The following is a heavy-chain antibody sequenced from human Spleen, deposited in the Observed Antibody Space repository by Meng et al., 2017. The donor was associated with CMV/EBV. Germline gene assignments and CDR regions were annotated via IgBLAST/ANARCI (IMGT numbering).Heavy chain of an antibody. D-gene: IGHD2-2*01. V-gene: IGHV4-61*01. Sequence: SETLSLTCTVSGGSVSSGSYYRSWIRQPPGKGLEWIGYIYYSGSTNYNPSLKSRVTISVDTSKNQFSLKLSSVTAADTAVYYCARTRPAAMRDAFDIWGRGTMVTVSS. CDR3: ARTRPAAMRDAFDI. CDR2: IYYSGST. J-gene: IGHJ3*02. CDR1: GGSVSSGSYY.